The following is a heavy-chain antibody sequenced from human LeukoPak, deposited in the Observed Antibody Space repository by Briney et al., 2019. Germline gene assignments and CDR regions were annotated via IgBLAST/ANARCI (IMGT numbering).Heavy chain of an antibody. CDR1: GGSFSGYY. V-gene: IGHV4-34*01. J-gene: IGHJ4*02. CDR3: ARTAPYNGYYPYFDY. D-gene: IGHD3-22*01. Sequence: PSETLSLTCAVYGGSFSGYYWSWIRQPPGKGLEWIGEINHSGSTNYNPSLKSRVTISVDTSKNQFSLKLSSVTAADTAVYYCARTAPYNGYYPYFDYWGQGTLVTVSS. CDR2: INHSGST.